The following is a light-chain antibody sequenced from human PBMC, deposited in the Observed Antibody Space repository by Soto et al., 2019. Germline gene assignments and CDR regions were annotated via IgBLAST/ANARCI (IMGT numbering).Light chain of an antibody. Sequence: DIQMTQSPSTLSASVGDRVTITCRASQSIDRWLAWYQQKPGKAPKLLIYRASSLESGVPSRFSGSGSGTEFTLTNSSLQPDDFTNYYCQQYKTYTYTFAQGTKLEIK. J-gene: IGKJ2*01. V-gene: IGKV1-5*03. CDR3: QQYKTYTYT. CDR1: QSIDRW. CDR2: RAS.